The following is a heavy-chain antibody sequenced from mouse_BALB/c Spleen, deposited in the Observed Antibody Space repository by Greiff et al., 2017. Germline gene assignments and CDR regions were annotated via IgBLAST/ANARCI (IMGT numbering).Heavy chain of an antibody. V-gene: IGHV6-6*02. CDR2: IRLKSNNYAT. CDR1: GFTFSNYW. D-gene: IGHD1-2*01. CDR3: TRSYYGFAY. Sequence: EVKLEESGGGLVQPGGSMKLSCVASGFTFSNYWMNWVRQSPEKGLEWVAEIRLKSNNYATHYAESVNGRFTISRDDSKSSVYLQMNNLRAEDTGIYYCTRSYYGFAYWGQGTLVTVSA. J-gene: IGHJ3*01.